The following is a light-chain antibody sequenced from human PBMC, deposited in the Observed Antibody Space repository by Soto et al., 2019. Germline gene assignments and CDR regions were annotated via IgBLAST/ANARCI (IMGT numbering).Light chain of an antibody. CDR2: GAS. CDR1: QIVNAND. CDR3: QQYGSSPFT. Sequence: EIVLTQSPGTLSLSPGKRATLSCRASQIVNANDLAWYQQKPGQSPRLLIFGASSRATGIPDRFSGSGSGTDFTLTISRVEPEDFAVYYCQQYGSSPFTFGPGTKVDIK. V-gene: IGKV3-20*01. J-gene: IGKJ3*01.